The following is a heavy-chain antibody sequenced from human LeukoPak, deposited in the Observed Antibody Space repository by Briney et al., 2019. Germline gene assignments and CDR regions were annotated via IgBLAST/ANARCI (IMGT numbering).Heavy chain of an antibody. D-gene: IGHD3-22*01. CDR2: INRSGST. CDR3: ARTNYCDSSGYYSLDY. J-gene: IGHJ4*02. CDR1: GGSFSGYY. V-gene: IGHV4-34*01. Sequence: PSETLSLTCAVYGGSFSGYYWSWIRQPPGKGLEWIGEINRSGSTNYNPSLKSRVTISVDTSKNHFSLKLSSVTAADTAVYYCARTNYCDSSGYYSLDYWGQGTLVTVSS.